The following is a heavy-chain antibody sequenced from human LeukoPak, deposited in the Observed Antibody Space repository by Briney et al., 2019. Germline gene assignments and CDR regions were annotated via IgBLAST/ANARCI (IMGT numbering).Heavy chain of an antibody. CDR1: GGTFSSYT. J-gene: IGHJ4*02. CDR2: IIPMLGIA. CDR3: ARNSGSYYALDC. Sequence: SVRVSCKASGGTFSSYTITWVRQAPGQGLEWMGRIIPMLGIANYAQKFQGRVTITADKSTSTAYMELNSLRSEDTAVYYCARNSGSYYALDCWGQGTLVTVSS. D-gene: IGHD1-26*01. V-gene: IGHV1-69*02.